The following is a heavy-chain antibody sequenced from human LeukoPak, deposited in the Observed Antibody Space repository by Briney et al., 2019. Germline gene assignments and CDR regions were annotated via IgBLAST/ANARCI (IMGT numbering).Heavy chain of an antibody. V-gene: IGHV3-23*01. Sequence: PGGSLRLSCAASGFTFSSYAMSWVRQAPGKGLEWVSAIIGSGGSTYYADSVKGRFTISRDNSKNTLYLQMNSLRAEDTAVYYCAKDNHYDFWSTKGYWGQGTLVTVSS. CDR1: GFTFSSYA. D-gene: IGHD3-3*01. CDR3: AKDNHYDFWSTKGY. CDR2: IIGSGGST. J-gene: IGHJ4*02.